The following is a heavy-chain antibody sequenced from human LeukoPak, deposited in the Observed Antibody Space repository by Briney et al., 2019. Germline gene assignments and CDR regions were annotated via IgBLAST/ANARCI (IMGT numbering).Heavy chain of an antibody. V-gene: IGHV3-21*01. D-gene: IGHD2-2*01. CDR2: ISSSSSYI. CDR1: GSTFSSYS. J-gene: IGHJ3*02. CDR3: ARGCSSTSCYSSPGAFDI. Sequence: GGSLRLSCAASGSTFSSYSMNWVRQAPGKGLEWVSSISSSSSYIYYADSVKGRFTISRDNAKNSLYLQMNSLRAEDTAVYYCARGCSSTSCYSSPGAFDIWGQGTMVTVSS.